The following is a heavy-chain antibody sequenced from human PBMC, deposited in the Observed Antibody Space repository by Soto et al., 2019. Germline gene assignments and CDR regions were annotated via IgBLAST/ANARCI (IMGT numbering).Heavy chain of an antibody. V-gene: IGHV3-23*01. CDR3: ASARVAGCWGPPLRGLDY. Sequence: GGSLRLSCAASGFTFSSYAMSWVRQAPGKGLEWVSAISGSGGSTYYADSVKGRFTISRDNSKNTLYLQMNSLRAEDTAVYYCASARVAGCWGPPLRGLDYGGQGALVTVFS. D-gene: IGHD6-19*01. CDR2: ISGSGGST. CDR1: GFTFSSYA. J-gene: IGHJ4*01.